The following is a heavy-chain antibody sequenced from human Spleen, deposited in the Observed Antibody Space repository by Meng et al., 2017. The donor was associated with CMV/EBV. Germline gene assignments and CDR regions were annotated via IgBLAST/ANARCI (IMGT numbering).Heavy chain of an antibody. Sequence: GGSLRLSCAASGFTFTPYNMIWVRQAPGKGLEWVSVIYSGGSSTYYADSVKGRFTISRDNSKNTLYLQMNSLRAEDTAVYYCAKSGMNYDFWSGYHTLYYFDYWGQGTLVTVSS. CDR1: GFTFTPYN. CDR2: IYSGGSST. CDR3: AKSGMNYDFWSGYHTLYYFDY. V-gene: IGHV3-23*03. D-gene: IGHD3-3*01. J-gene: IGHJ4*02.